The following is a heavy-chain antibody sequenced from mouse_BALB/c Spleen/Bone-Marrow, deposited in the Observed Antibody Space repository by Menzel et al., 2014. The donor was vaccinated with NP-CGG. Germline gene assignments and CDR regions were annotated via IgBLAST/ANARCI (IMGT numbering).Heavy chain of an antibody. V-gene: IGHV1-15*01. CDR2: IHPRSGGT. D-gene: IGHD2-3*01. CDR3: TRDSDGYYPYTLDN. CDR1: GYTFTDYE. Sequence: VKLQESGAELVRPGASVKLSCKALGYTFTDYEIHWVKQTPVHGLEWIGAIHPRSGGTAYNQKFKGKATLTADKSSSIAYMELSSLTSEDSAVYYCTRDSDGYYPYTLDNWGQGTSVTVSS. J-gene: IGHJ4*01.